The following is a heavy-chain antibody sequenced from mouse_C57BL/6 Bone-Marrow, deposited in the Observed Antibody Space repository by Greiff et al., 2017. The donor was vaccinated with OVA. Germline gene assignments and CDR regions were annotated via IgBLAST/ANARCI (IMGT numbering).Heavy chain of an antibody. Sequence: EVNVVESGGGLVKPGGSLKLSCAASGFTFSSYGMSWVRQTPDKRLEWVATISSGGSYTYYPDSVKGRFTISRDNAKNTLYLQMSSLKSEDTAMYYCARQRDYDYDEGVAYWGQGTLVTVSA. CDR2: ISSGGSYT. J-gene: IGHJ3*01. V-gene: IGHV5-6*03. CDR1: GFTFSSYG. CDR3: ARQRDYDYDEGVAY. D-gene: IGHD2-4*01.